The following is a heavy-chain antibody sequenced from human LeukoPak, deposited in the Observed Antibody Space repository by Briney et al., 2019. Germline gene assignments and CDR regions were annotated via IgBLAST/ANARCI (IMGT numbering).Heavy chain of an antibody. CDR2: IYPYSGDT. CDR3: AGDRNSGSSLDI. Sequence: ASVKVSCKASGYTFTGYYIHWVRQAPGKGLEWMGWIYPYSGDTNYAQNFQGRVTMTRDTSISTAYMELSSLKSDDTAVYYCAGDRNSGSSLDIWGQGTMLTVSS. CDR1: GYTFTGYY. J-gene: IGHJ3*02. D-gene: IGHD6-6*01. V-gene: IGHV1-2*02.